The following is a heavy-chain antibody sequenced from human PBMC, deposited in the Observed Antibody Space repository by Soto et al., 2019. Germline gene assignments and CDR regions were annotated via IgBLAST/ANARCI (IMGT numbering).Heavy chain of an antibody. CDR2: INSDGSST. D-gene: IGHD6-13*01. CDR1: GFTFSSYW. Sequence: PGGSLRLSCAASGFTFSSYWMHWVRQAPGKGLVWVPRINSDGSSTSYADSVKGRFTISRDNAKNTLYLQMNSLRAEDTAVYYCARVASIAAADRLYYYYYGMDVWGQGTTVTVSS. J-gene: IGHJ6*02. V-gene: IGHV3-74*01. CDR3: ARVASIAAADRLYYYYYGMDV.